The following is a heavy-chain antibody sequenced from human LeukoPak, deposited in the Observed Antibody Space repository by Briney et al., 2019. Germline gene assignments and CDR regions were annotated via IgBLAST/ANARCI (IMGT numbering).Heavy chain of an antibody. D-gene: IGHD5-12*01. Sequence: PGGSLRLSCAASGFTVSSNYMSWVRQAPGKGLEWVSVIYSGGSTYYADSVKGRFTISRDNSKNTLYLQMNSLRAEDTAVYYCARVGYSGYGGVFFYGMDVWGQGTTVTVSS. CDR2: IYSGGST. V-gene: IGHV3-66*01. CDR3: ARVGYSGYGGVFFYGMDV. J-gene: IGHJ6*02. CDR1: GFTVSSNY.